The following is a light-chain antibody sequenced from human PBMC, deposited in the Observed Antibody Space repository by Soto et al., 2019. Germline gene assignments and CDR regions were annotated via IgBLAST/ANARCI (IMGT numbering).Light chain of an antibody. Sequence: EIEMTQSPATLSVSPGEGATLSCKASQNVYNNLAWYQQRPGQPPRLFIYDASTRATGISARFSGSGYGTEFTLTISSLQSEDFAVYFCQQCRNWPLTFGGGTKVEIK. V-gene: IGKV3-15*01. J-gene: IGKJ4*01. CDR2: DAS. CDR3: QQCRNWPLT. CDR1: QNVYNN.